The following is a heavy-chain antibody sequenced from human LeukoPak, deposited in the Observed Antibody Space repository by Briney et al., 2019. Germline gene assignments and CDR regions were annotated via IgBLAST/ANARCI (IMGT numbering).Heavy chain of an antibody. CDR1: GSSISNYY. D-gene: IGHD6-19*01. V-gene: IGHV4-59*08. CDR3: ARHEGLARPFDY. CDR2: IYSTGST. J-gene: IGHJ4*02. Sequence: SETLSLTCSVSGSSISNYYWSWIRQSPGKGLEWIGYIYSTGSTDYNPSLKSRVTISVETSKNQFSLRLSSVTAADAAVYFCARHEGLARPFDYWGQGTLVPVSS.